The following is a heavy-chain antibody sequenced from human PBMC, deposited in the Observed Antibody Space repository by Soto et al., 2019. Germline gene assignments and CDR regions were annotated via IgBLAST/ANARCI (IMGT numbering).Heavy chain of an antibody. D-gene: IGHD3-22*01. CDR1: GGTFSSYA. J-gene: IGHJ4*02. Sequence: KVSCKASGGTFSSYAISWVRQAPGQGLEWMGGIIPIFGTANYAQKFQGRVTITADESTSTAYMELSSLRSEDTAVYYCATDLNYYDSSGYYYFLDYWGQGTLVTVSS. V-gene: IGHV1-69*01. CDR2: IIPIFGTA. CDR3: ATDLNYYDSSGYYYFLDY.